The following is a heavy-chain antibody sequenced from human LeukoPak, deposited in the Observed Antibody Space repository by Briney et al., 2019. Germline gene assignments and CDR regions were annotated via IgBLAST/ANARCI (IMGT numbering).Heavy chain of an antibody. V-gene: IGHV1-2*02. CDR1: GYTFTGYY. D-gene: IGHD3-22*01. CDR2: INPNSGGT. CDR3: PRGITMIVVATYYFDY. J-gene: IGHJ4*02. Sequence: GASVKVSCKASGYTFTGYYMHWVRQAPGQGLAWMGWINPNSGGTNHAQKFQGRVTMTRDTSISTAYMEPSRLRSDDAAVCYCPRGITMIVVATYYFDYWGQGTLVTVSS.